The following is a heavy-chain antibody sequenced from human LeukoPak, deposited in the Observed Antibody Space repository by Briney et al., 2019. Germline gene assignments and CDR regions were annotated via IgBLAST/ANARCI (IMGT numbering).Heavy chain of an antibody. V-gene: IGHV4-59*01. CDR1: GGSISNYY. D-gene: IGHD3-10*01. Sequence: SETLSFTCTVSGGSISNYYWSWIRQPPGKGLEWIGYIYYSGSTNYNPSLKSRVTISVDTSKNQFSLKLSSVTAADTAVYYCARERSMVRGVSWFDPWGQGTLVTVSS. CDR3: ARERSMVRGVSWFDP. J-gene: IGHJ5*02. CDR2: IYYSGST.